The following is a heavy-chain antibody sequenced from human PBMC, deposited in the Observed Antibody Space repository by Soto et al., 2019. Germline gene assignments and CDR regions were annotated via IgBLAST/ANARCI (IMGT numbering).Heavy chain of an antibody. CDR1: GGSISSYY. D-gene: IGHD5-12*01. Sequence: QVQLQESGPGLVKPSETLSLTCTVSGGSISSYYWSWIRQPPGKGLEWIGFIYYSGSTNYNPSLKSRVTISVDTSKNQFSLKRSSVTAADTAVYYCANGGGYSGYDWFDPWGQGTLVTVSS. V-gene: IGHV4-59*01. CDR3: ANGGGYSGYDWFDP. J-gene: IGHJ5*02. CDR2: IYYSGST.